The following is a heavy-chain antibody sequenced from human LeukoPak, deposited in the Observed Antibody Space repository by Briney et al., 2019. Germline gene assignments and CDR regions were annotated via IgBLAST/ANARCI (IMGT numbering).Heavy chain of an antibody. D-gene: IGHD3-9*01. CDR3: ARGNTIIGMVHFDH. J-gene: IGHJ4*02. CDR2: ISRSSSYI. Sequence: PGGSLRLSCAASGFTFSSYSMSWVRQAPGKGLEWVSSISRSSSYIYNADSVKGRFTISRDNAKNSLFLQMNSLRAEDTAVYYCARGNTIIGMVHFDHWGQGTLVTVSS. CDR1: GFTFSSYS. V-gene: IGHV3-21*01.